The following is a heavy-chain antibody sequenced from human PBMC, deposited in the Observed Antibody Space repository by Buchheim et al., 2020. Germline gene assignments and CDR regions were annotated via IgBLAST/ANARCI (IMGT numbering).Heavy chain of an antibody. Sequence: QVQLVESGGGVVQPGRSLRLSCAASGFTFSSYGMHWVRQAPGKGLEWVAVISYDGSNKYYADSVKGRFTISRDNSKITLYLQMNSLRAEDTAVYYCAGDSSGSTVPFDYWGQGTL. CDR2: ISYDGSNK. D-gene: IGHD3-22*01. CDR3: AGDSSGSTVPFDY. V-gene: IGHV3-30*03. CDR1: GFTFSSYG. J-gene: IGHJ4*02.